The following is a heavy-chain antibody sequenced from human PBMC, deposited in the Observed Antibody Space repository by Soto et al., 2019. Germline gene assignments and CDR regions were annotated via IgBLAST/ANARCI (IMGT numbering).Heavy chain of an antibody. Sequence: PSETLSLTCAVYGGSFSGYYWSWIRQPPGKGLEWIGEINHSGSTNYNPSLKSRVTISVDTSKNQFSLKLSSVTAADTAVYYCARGEPGYSGYDRALDYWGQGTLVTVSS. CDR2: INHSGST. D-gene: IGHD5-12*01. CDR3: ARGEPGYSGYDRALDY. J-gene: IGHJ4*02. V-gene: IGHV4-34*01. CDR1: GGSFSGYY.